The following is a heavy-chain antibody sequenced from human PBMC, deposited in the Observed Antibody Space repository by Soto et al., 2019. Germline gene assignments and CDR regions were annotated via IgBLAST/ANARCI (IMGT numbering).Heavy chain of an antibody. V-gene: IGHV3-15*07. CDR3: TTGSEWDYYGMDV. CDR1: GFTFSNAW. Sequence: GGSLRLSCAASGFTFSNAWMNWVRQAPGKGLEWVGRIKSKTDGGTTDYAAPVKGRFTISRDDSKNTLYLQMNSLKTEDTAVYFCTTGSEWDYYGMDVWGQGTSVIVS. D-gene: IGHD1-26*01. CDR2: IKSKTDGGTT. J-gene: IGHJ6*01.